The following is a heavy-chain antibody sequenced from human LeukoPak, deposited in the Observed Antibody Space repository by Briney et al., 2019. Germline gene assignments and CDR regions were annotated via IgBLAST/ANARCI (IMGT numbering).Heavy chain of an antibody. CDR2: ISWNSYNI. CDR1: GVMFDDYA. V-gene: IGHV3-9*01. CDR3: VKDPDAFDI. J-gene: IGHJ3*02. Sequence: GGSLRLSCAASGVMFDDYAMHWVRQAPGKGLEWVSGISWNSYNIGYADSVKGRFTISRDNAKNSLYLQMNSLRTEDTALYYCVKDPDAFDIWGQGTMVTVSS.